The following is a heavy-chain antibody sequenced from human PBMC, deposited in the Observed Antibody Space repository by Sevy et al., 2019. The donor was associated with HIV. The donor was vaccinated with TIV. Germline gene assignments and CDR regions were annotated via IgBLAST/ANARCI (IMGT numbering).Heavy chain of an antibody. D-gene: IGHD3-16*01. CDR3: ASTRGRWLQLDY. J-gene: IGHJ4*02. CDR2: IYYSGST. V-gene: IGHV4-61*01. CDR1: GGSVSSGSYY. Sequence: SETLSLTCTVSGGSVSSGSYYWSWIRQPPGKGLEWIGYIYYSGSTNYNPSLKSRVTISVDTSKNQFSLKLSSVTAADTPVYYCASTRGRWLQLDYWGQGTLVTVSS.